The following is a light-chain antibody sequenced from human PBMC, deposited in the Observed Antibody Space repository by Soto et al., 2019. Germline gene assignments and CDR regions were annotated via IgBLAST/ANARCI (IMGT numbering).Light chain of an antibody. CDR3: AAWADCLTVLSL. Sequence: QSVLTQPPSASATPGQRVTISCSGSRSNIGTNAVNWYQQLPGTTPRLLIYNNNQRPSGVPDRFSGSKSGTSASLAISGLQSDDGATYLCAAWADCLTVLSLFGTGTNVTVL. J-gene: IGLJ1*01. CDR2: NNN. V-gene: IGLV1-44*01. CDR1: RSNIGTNA.